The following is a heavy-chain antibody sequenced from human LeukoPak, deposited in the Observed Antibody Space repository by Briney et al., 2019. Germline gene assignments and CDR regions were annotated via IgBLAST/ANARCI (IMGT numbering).Heavy chain of an antibody. CDR1: GFTFSSYA. CDR3: ASDRRDYYGSGSYYMVY. D-gene: IGHD3-10*01. J-gene: IGHJ4*02. Sequence: PGGSLRLSCAASGFTFSSYATSWVRQAPGKGLEWVSAISGSGGSTYYADSVKGRFTISRDNSKNTLYLQMNSLRAEDTAVYYCASDRRDYYGSGSYYMVYWGQGTLVTVSS. CDR2: ISGSGGST. V-gene: IGHV3-23*01.